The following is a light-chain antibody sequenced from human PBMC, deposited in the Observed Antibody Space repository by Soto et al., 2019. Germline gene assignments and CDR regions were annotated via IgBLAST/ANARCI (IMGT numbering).Light chain of an antibody. V-gene: IGKV1-39*01. CDR2: GTS. J-gene: IGKJ1*01. Sequence: DIQLTQSPSSLSASVGDRVTITCRASQSISNSLNWYQQKPGKAPNLLIYGTSDLQSGVPSRFSGSGSGTEFPLTISSLQRDDFATYYCQESHSSSWTFGQGTKVEIK. CDR1: QSISNS. CDR3: QESHSSSWT.